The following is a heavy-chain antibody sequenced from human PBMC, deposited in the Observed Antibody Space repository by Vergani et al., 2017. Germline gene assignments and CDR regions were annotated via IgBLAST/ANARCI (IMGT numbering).Heavy chain of an antibody. CDR3: ARATPGIAAAGTIDP. CDR1: GGSISSYN. D-gene: IGHD6-13*01. J-gene: IGHJ5*02. CDR2: IYYSGST. Sequence: QVQLQESGPGLVKPSETLSLTCTVSGGSISSYNWSWIRQPPGKGLEWIGYIYYSGSTNSNPSLKSRVTISVDTSKNQFSLKLSSVTAADTAVYYCARATPGIAAAGTIDPWGQGTLVTVSS. V-gene: IGHV4-59*01.